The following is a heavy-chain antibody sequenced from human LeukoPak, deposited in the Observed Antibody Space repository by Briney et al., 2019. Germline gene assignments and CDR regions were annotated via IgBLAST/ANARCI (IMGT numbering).Heavy chain of an antibody. V-gene: IGHV3-7*01. J-gene: IGHJ3*02. D-gene: IGHD3-22*01. CDR2: IKQDGSEK. Sequence: GGSLRLSCAASGFTFSSYWMSWVRQAPGKGLEWVANIKQDGSEKYYVDSVKGRFTISRDNAKNSLYLQMNSLRAEDTAVYYCARDSSSSGSWAVDAFDIWGQGTMVTVSS. CDR1: GFTFSSYW. CDR3: ARDSSSSGSWAVDAFDI.